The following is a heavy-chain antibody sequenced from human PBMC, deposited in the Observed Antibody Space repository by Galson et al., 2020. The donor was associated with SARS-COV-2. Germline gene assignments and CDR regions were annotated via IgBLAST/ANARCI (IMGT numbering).Heavy chain of an antibody. CDR2: INHSGKI. Sequence: SETLSLTCTVSGGSFTDYYWSWIRQPQGRGLEWIGEINHSGKINYNPSLKSRVTLSLDASKNQFSLNLKSVTAADTAVYYCARSASMRGENFDSWVQGTQVTVSS. V-gene: IGHV4-34*01. CDR3: ARSASMRGENFDS. CDR1: GGSFTDYY. J-gene: IGHJ4*02.